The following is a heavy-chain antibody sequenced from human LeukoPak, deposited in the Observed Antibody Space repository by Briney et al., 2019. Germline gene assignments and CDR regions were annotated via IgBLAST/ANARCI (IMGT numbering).Heavy chain of an antibody. CDR2: ISGSGGST. CDR3: AKDLYSSGWYYFDY. V-gene: IGHV3-23*01. CDR1: GFTFSNYA. Sequence: GGSLRLSCAASGFTFSNYAMSWVRQAPGKGLEWVSAISGSGGSTYSADSVKGRSTISRDNSKNTLYLQMNSLRAEDTAVYYCAKDLYSSGWYYFDYWGQGTLVTVSS. J-gene: IGHJ4*02. D-gene: IGHD6-19*01.